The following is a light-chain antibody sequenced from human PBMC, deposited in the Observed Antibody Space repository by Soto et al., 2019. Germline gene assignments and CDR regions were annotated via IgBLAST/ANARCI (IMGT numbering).Light chain of an antibody. CDR2: EGS. CDR1: SSDVGSYNL. J-gene: IGLJ2*01. CDR3: CSYAGSSTFI. Sequence: QSALTQPASVSGSPGQSITISCTGTSSDVGSYNLVSWYQHHPGKAPKLMIYEGSKRPSGVSNRFSGSKSGNTASLTISGLQAEDEADYYCCSYAGSSTFIFGGGTKLPS. V-gene: IGLV2-23*01.